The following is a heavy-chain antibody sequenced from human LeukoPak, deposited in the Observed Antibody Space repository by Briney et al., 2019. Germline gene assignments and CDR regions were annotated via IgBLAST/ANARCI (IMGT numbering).Heavy chain of an antibody. J-gene: IGHJ4*02. D-gene: IGHD3-16*01. CDR1: GFTFSSYG. Sequence: GGSLRLSCAASGFTFSSYGMHWVRQAPGKGLEWVAVISYDGSNKYYADSVKGRFTISRDNAKNTVYLQMNSLRAADTAVYYCATLGRFNNFDYWGQGALVTVSS. CDR2: ISYDGSNK. CDR3: ATLGRFNNFDY. V-gene: IGHV3-30*03.